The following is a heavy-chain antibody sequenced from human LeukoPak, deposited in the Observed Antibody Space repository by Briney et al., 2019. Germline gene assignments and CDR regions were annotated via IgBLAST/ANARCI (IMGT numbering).Heavy chain of an antibody. V-gene: IGHV3-66*01. J-gene: IGHJ3*02. CDR2: IYSGGST. CDR1: GFTFSSFP. Sequence: GGSLRLSCAASGFTFSSFPMSWVRQAPGKGLEWVSVIYSGGSTYYADSVKGRFTISRDNSKNTLYLQMNSLRAEDTAVYYCARYSCSWYLNDAFDIWGQGTMVTVSS. D-gene: IGHD6-13*01. CDR3: ARYSCSWYLNDAFDI.